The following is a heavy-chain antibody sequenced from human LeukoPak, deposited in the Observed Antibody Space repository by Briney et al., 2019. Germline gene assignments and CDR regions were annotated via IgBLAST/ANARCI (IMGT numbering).Heavy chain of an antibody. CDR1: GGSISSYY. V-gene: IGHV4-59*01. CDR2: IYYSGST. CDR3: ARSTYYYGSGSYYNANYYYYYYMDV. Sequence: SETLSLTCTVSGGSISSYYWSWIRQPAGKGLEWIGYIYYSGSTNYNPSLKSRVTISVDTSKNQFSLKLSSVTAADTAVYYCARSTYYYGSGSYYNANYYYYYYMDVWGKGTTVTVSS. J-gene: IGHJ6*03. D-gene: IGHD3-10*01.